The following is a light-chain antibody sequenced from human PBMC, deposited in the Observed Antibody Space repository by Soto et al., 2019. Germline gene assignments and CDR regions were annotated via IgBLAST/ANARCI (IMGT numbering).Light chain of an antibody. CDR3: QQSYRTPT. CDR2: GAS. Sequence: IQMTQSPSSLSASLGDRVTITCRASQGIRNDLCWYQQKPGKAPKLLIYGASTLQSGVPSRFSGSGSGTDYTLTISSLQPEDFATYYCQQSYRTPTFGQGTRLEIK. J-gene: IGKJ5*01. CDR1: QGIRND. V-gene: IGKV1-39*01.